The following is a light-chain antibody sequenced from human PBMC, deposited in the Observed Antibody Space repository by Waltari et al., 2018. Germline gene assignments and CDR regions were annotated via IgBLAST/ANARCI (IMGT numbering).Light chain of an antibody. CDR2: GAS. Sequence: EIVMTQSPATLSLSPGERATLSCRASQSVSSNLAWYQQKPGQAPRLLIYGASTRDTGIPARFSGSGSGTEFTLTISSLQSEDFAVYYCQQYNNWPPLTFGGGTKVEIK. J-gene: IGKJ4*01. CDR1: QSVSSN. V-gene: IGKV3-15*01. CDR3: QQYNNWPPLT.